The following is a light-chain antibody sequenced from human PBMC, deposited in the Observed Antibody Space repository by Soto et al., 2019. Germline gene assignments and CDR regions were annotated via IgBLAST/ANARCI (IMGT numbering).Light chain of an antibody. CDR1: QSVSSSY. V-gene: IGKV3-20*01. CDR3: QQYGSSHT. CDR2: GAS. J-gene: IGKJ2*01. Sequence: EIVLTQSPGTLSLSPGERATLSCRASQSVSSSYLAWYQQKPGQAPRLLIYGASSRATGIPDRFSGSGSGTDFTLNISRLEPEEFAVYYCQQYGSSHTFGQGTKLEIK.